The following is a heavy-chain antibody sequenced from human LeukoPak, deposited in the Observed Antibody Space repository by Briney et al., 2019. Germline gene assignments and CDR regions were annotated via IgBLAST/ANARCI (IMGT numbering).Heavy chain of an antibody. CDR3: ARVVSSDSSGWYRDDY. D-gene: IGHD6-19*01. CDR2: MNPNSGNT. CDR1: GGTFISYA. V-gene: IGHV1-8*02. J-gene: IGHJ4*02. Sequence: ASVKVSCRASGGTFISYAISWVRQAPGQGLEWMGWMNPNSGNTGYAQKFQGRVTMTRNTSISTAYMELSSLRSEDTAVYYCARVVSSDSSGWYRDDYWGQGTLVTVSS.